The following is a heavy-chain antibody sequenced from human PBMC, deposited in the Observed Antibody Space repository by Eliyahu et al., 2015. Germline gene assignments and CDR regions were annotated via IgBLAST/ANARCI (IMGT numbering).Heavy chain of an antibody. V-gene: IGHV3-23*01. J-gene: IGHJ4*02. D-gene: IGHD3-22*01. CDR1: GFTFSNYA. CDR3: AREYYYDSSGYPTPPDY. CDR2: ISGSGGDT. Sequence: EVQLLESGGGLVQPGGSLRLSCAAFGFTFSNYAMNWVRQAPGKGLDWVSAISGSGGDTYYADSVKGRFTVSRDNSKNTLYLQMNSLRAEDTAVYHCAREYYYDSSGYPTPPDYWGQGTLVTVSS.